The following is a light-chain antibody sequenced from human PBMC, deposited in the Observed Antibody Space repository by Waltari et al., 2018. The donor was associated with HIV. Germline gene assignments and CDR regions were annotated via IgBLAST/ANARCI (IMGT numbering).Light chain of an antibody. CDR3: HVWDRATGV. V-gene: IGLV3-9*01. CDR1: NIGSKN. CDR2: RNT. Sequence: SYELTQPLSVSVALGQTARITCGGDNIGSKNVHWYQQKPGQAPVLVIYRNTNRPSGIPERFSGSNSGNMATLTITRAQVGDEADYYCHVWDRATGVFGTGTTVTVL. J-gene: IGLJ1*01.